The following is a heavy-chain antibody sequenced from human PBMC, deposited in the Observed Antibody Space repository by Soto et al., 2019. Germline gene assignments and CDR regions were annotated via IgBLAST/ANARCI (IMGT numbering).Heavy chain of an antibody. V-gene: IGHV1-69*12. J-gene: IGHJ6*02. CDR1: GGTFSSYA. CDR2: IIPIFGTP. CDR3: ARGGLRFLEAHGMDV. D-gene: IGHD3-3*01. Sequence: QVQLVQAGAEVKKPGSSVKVSCKASGGTFSSYAISWVRQAPGQGLEWMGGIIPIFGTPNYAQKFQGRVTITADESTSTDYKELSSRRSDVTAVYYCARGGLRFLEAHGMDVWRPGTTVTVSS.